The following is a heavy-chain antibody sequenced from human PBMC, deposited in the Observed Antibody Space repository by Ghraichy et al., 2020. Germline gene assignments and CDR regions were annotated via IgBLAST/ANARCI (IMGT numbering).Heavy chain of an antibody. V-gene: IGHV1-2*02. CDR3: ARDRDDNGWYFYYDF. D-gene: IGHD6-19*01. CDR1: AYTFIAYY. CDR2: INSNSGGT. J-gene: IGHJ4*02. Sequence: ASVKVSCKASAYTFIAYYIHWVRQAPGQGPEWMGWINSNSGGTNYAQKFQGRVTMTRDTSISTAYMELSRLRSDYTAVYYCARDRDDNGWYFYYDFWGQGTLVTVSS.